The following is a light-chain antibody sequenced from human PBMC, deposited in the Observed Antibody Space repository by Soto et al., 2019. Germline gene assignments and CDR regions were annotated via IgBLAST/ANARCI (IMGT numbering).Light chain of an antibody. CDR1: TSNIGAPYD. V-gene: IGLV1-40*01. Sequence: QSVLTQPPSVSGAPGQRVSISCTGSTSNIGAPYDVHWYQHLPGTAPKLLIYGDNNRPSGVPDRFSGSKSGTSASLAITRLQDEDEAKYYCQSYDSSTPNYVLATGTKVTVL. CDR3: QSYDSSTPNYV. CDR2: GDN. J-gene: IGLJ1*01.